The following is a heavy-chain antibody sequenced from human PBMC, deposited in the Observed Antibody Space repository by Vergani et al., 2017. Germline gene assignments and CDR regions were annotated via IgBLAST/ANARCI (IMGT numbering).Heavy chain of an antibody. J-gene: IGHJ4*02. CDR3: ARDREWEGVDY. V-gene: IGHV3-30-3*01. CDR2: ISYDGSNK. D-gene: IGHD1-26*01. CDR1: GFTFSSYA. Sequence: QVQLVESGGGVVQPGRSLRLSCAASGFTFSSYAMHWVRQAPGKGLEWVAVISYDGSNKYYADSVKGRFTISRDNAKNSLYLQMNSLRAEDTAVYYCARDREWEGVDYWGQGTLVTVSS.